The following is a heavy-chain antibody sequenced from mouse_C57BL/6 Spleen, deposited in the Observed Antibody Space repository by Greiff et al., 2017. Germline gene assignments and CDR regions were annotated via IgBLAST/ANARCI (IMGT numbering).Heavy chain of an antibody. J-gene: IGHJ4*01. CDR3: ARCYGSIYYAMDY. Sequence: VQLQQPGAELVMPGASVKLSCKASGYTFTSYWMHWVKQRPGQGLEWIGEIDPSDSYTNYNQKFKGKSTLTVDKSSSTAYMQLSSLTSEDSAVYYCARCYGSIYYAMDYWGQGTSVTVSS. V-gene: IGHV1-69*01. CDR2: IDPSDSYT. D-gene: IGHD1-1*01. CDR1: GYTFTSYW.